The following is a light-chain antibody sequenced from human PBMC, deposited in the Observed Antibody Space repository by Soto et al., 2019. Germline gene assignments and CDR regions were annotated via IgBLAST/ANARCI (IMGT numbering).Light chain of an antibody. CDR2: DND. CDR1: SSNIGNNY. V-gene: IGLV1-51*01. Sequence: QSVLTQPPSVSAAPGQKVTISCSGSSSNIGNNYVFWYQQLPGTAPKLLIYDNDKRPSGIPDRFSGSKSGTSATLGITGLETGDEDDYYCATGDRSLRVGVFGGGTKLAAL. CDR3: ATGDRSLRVGV. J-gene: IGLJ2*01.